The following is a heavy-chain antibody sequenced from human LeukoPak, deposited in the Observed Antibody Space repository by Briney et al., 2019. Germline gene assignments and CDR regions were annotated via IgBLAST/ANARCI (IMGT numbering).Heavy chain of an antibody. D-gene: IGHD6-13*01. Sequence: GGTLRLSCAASGFTFSNNWMSWVRQAPGKGLEWVANIKLDGSAKYYVDSVKGRFSISRDNAKNSLYLQMNSLRAEDTAVYYCARERAVQQLVPHYYYYMDVWGKGTTVTVSS. CDR2: IKLDGSAK. CDR1: GFTFSNNW. J-gene: IGHJ6*03. CDR3: ARERAVQQLVPHYYYYMDV. V-gene: IGHV3-7*01.